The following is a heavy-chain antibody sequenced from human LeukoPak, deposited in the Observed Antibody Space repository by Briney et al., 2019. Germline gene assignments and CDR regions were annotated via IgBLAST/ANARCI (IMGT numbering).Heavy chain of an antibody. Sequence: SETLSLTCTVSGGSISSYYWSWIRQPPGEGLEWIGYIYYSGSTNYNPSLKSRVTISVDTSKNQFSLKLSSVTAADTAVYYCARQRLRRWFDPWGQGTLVTVSS. J-gene: IGHJ5*02. CDR2: IYYSGST. CDR1: GGSISSYY. V-gene: IGHV4-59*08. D-gene: IGHD4-17*01. CDR3: ARQRLRRWFDP.